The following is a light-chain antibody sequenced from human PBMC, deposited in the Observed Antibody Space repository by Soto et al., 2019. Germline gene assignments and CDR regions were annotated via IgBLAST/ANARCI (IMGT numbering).Light chain of an antibody. CDR2: AGS. Sequence: EIVMTQSPLSLPVTPGEPASISCKSSQSLLHSNGYNYLDWYLQKPGQSPQLLIYAGSNRASGVPDRFSGSGSGTYFTLKISRVEAEDVAVYYCMQALQAPFTFGPGTKVYIK. CDR1: QSLLHSNGYNY. V-gene: IGKV2-28*01. J-gene: IGKJ3*01. CDR3: MQALQAPFT.